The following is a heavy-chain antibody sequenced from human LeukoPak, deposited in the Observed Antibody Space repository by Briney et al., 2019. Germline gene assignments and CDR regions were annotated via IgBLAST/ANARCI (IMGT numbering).Heavy chain of an antibody. CDR3: ATESPLVGATPFDY. CDR2: FDPEDGET. V-gene: IGHV1-24*01. D-gene: IGHD1-26*01. CDR1: GYTLTELS. J-gene: IGHJ4*02. Sequence: ASVRVSCKVSGYTLTELSMHWVRQAPGKGLEWMGGFDPEDGETIYAQKFQGRVTMTEDTSTDTAYMELSSLRSEDTAVYYCATESPLVGATPFDYWGQGTLVTVSS.